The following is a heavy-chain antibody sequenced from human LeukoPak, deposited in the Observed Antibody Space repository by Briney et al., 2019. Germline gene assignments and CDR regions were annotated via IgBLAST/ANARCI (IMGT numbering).Heavy chain of an antibody. J-gene: IGHJ3*02. V-gene: IGHV3-53*01. CDR3: ARGKLGYCSSTSCYLTGAFDI. CDR1: GFTFSSYG. D-gene: IGHD2-2*01. CDR2: IYSGGST. Sequence: GGTLRLSCAASGFTFSSYGMSWVRQAPGKGLEWVSVIYSGGSTYYADSVKGRFTISRDNSKNTLYLQMNSLRAEDTAVYYCARGKLGYCSSTSCYLTGAFDIWGQGTMVTVSS.